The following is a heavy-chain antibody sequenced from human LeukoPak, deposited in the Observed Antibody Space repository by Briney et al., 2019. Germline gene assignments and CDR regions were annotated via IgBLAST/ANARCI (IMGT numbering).Heavy chain of an antibody. CDR3: ARRYCSGGSCSNFDY. V-gene: IGHV5-51*01. D-gene: IGHD2-15*01. J-gene: IGHJ4*02. CDR1: GCSFTSYW. Sequence: GESLKISCKGSGCSFTSYWIGWVRQMPGKGLEWMGIIYPSDSDTRYSPSFQGQVTISADKSISTAYLQWSSLKASDTAMYYCARRYCSGGSCSNFDYWGQGTLVTVSS. CDR2: IYPSDSDT.